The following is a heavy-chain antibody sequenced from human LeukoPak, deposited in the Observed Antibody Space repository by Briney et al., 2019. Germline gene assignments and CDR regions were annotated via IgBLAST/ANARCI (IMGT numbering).Heavy chain of an antibody. V-gene: IGHV3-21*06. Sequence: GGSLRLSCVASGFSFDDYGMFWVRQTPGKGLEWVSSISSSSNYIYYTNSVRGRFTISRDNAKNSLYLQMNSLRAEDTAVYYCARGYDFWSGYYTNYYYMDVWGKGTTVTVSS. CDR2: ISSSSNYI. CDR3: ARGYDFWSGYYTNYYYMDV. D-gene: IGHD3-3*01. CDR1: GFSFDDYG. J-gene: IGHJ6*03.